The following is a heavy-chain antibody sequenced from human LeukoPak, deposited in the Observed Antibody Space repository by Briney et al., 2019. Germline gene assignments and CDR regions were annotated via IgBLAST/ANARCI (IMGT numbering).Heavy chain of an antibody. D-gene: IGHD3-3*01. CDR3: ATVHFGYFTF. CDR2: ISDNGRTK. J-gene: IGHJ4*02. Sequence: GGSLRLSRAASGLTFSDYHMSWIRQAPGKGLEWVSHISDNGRTKYYANSVQGRFTVSRDNAKNSLYLQMNSLRADDTAVYYCATVHFGYFTFWGQGTLVPVSS. V-gene: IGHV3-11*01. CDR1: GLTFSDYH.